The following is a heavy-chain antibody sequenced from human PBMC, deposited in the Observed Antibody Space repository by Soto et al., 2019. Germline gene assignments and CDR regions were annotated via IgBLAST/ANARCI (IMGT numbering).Heavy chain of an antibody. V-gene: IGHV4-4*02. CDR3: ARQSFWSGFSSYGMDV. D-gene: IGHD3-3*01. CDR1: GGSITGGQW. CDR2: IYHSGSS. J-gene: IGHJ6*02. Sequence: SETLSLTCAVSGGSITGGQWWSWVRQPPGKGLEWIGEIYHSGSSNYNPSLKSRVTISVDKSKTQFSLRLSSVTAADTAVYYCARQSFWSGFSSYGMDVWGQGTTVTVSS.